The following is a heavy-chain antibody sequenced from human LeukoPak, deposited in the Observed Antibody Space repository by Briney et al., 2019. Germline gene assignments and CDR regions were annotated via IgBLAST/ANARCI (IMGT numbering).Heavy chain of an antibody. CDR3: ARDLTLIAAAGYFDY. CDR1: GFTFSSYG. D-gene: IGHD6-13*01. V-gene: IGHV3-30*02. Sequence: PGGSLRLSCAASGFTFSSYGMHWVRQAPGKGLEWVAFIRYDGSNKYYADSVKGRFTISRDNAKNSLYLQMNSLRAEDTAVYYCARDLTLIAAAGYFDYWGQGTLVTVSS. J-gene: IGHJ4*02. CDR2: IRYDGSNK.